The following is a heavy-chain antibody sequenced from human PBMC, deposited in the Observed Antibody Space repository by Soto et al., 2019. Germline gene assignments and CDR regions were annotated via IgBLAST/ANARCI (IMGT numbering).Heavy chain of an antibody. CDR2: IYYSGST. V-gene: IGHV4-59*01. J-gene: IGHJ3*02. CDR1: GGSISSYY. Sequence: SETLSLTCTVSGGSISSYYWSWIRQHPGKGLEWIGYIYYSGSTNYNPSLKSRVTISVDTSKNQFSLKLSSVTAADTAVYYCARDYCSGGSCGSEDAFDIWGQGTMVTVS. D-gene: IGHD2-15*01. CDR3: ARDYCSGGSCGSEDAFDI.